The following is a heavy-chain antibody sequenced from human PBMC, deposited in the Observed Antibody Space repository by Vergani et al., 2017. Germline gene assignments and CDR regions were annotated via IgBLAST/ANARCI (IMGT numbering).Heavy chain of an antibody. CDR3: ARGIHCGGECYSNDAFDI. CDR2: MNPNSGNT. Sequence: QVQLVQSGAEVKKPGASVKVSCKASGYTFTSYDINWVRQATGQGLEWMGWMNPNSGNTGYAQKFQGRVTMTTNTSISTAYMGLSSLRSEDTAVYYCARGIHCGGECYSNDAFDIWGQGTMVTVSS. J-gene: IGHJ3*02. CDR1: GYTFTSYD. D-gene: IGHD2-21*01. V-gene: IGHV1-8*01.